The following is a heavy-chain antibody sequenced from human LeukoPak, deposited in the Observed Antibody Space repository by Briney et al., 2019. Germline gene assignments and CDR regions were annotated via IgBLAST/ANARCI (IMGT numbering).Heavy chain of an antibody. D-gene: IGHD3-22*01. CDR1: GYTFTGYY. CDR2: INPNSGGT. Sequence: ASVKVSCKASGYTFTGYYMHWVRQAPGQGLEWMGWINPNSGGTNYAQKFQGRVTMNRDTSISTAYMELSRLRSDDTAVYYCARARRYYDSSGYYYVLALGYWGQGTLVTVSS. J-gene: IGHJ4*02. V-gene: IGHV1-2*02. CDR3: ARARRYYDSSGYYYVLALGY.